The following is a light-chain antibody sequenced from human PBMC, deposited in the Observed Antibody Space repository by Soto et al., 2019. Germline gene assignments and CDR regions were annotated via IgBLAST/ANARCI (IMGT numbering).Light chain of an antibody. CDR1: SSDIGGYNS. J-gene: IGLJ3*02. Sequence: LTQPPSASGSPGQSVTISCTGTSSDIGGYNSVSWYQQHPGKAPRLMIYEVNKRPSGVPDRFSGSKSGYTASLTVSGLQTEDEAFYYCSSSAGIYHYLVFGGGTKVTVL. V-gene: IGLV2-8*01. CDR3: SSSAGIYHYLV. CDR2: EVN.